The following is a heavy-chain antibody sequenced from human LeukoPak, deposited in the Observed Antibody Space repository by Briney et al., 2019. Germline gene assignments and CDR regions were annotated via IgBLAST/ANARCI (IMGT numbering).Heavy chain of an antibody. CDR1: GFTFSSYS. D-gene: IGHD5-24*01. CDR2: ISSSSSYI. V-gene: IGHV3-21*01. Sequence: GGSLRLSCAASGFTFSSYSMNWVRQAPGKGLEGVASISSSSSYIYYADPVKGRFTISRDNAKNSLYLQMNSLRAEDPAVYYCARDLWEMATIGWAFDIWGQGTMVTVSS. J-gene: IGHJ3*02. CDR3: ARDLWEMATIGWAFDI.